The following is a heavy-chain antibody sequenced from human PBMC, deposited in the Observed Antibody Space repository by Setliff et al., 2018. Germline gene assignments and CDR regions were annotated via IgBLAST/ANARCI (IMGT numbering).Heavy chain of an antibody. J-gene: IGHJ4*02. CDR3: TGSTSGAFDY. V-gene: IGHV3-33*08. CDR2: IWHDGGNK. Sequence: SLRLSCAASGFTFSNYRMHWVRQAPGKGLEWVAVIWHDGGNKYHADTVKGRFTISRDTAKNSLSLQMNRLRAEDTAVYYCTGSTSGAFDYWGQGALVTVSS. CDR1: GFTFSNYR. D-gene: IGHD2-2*01.